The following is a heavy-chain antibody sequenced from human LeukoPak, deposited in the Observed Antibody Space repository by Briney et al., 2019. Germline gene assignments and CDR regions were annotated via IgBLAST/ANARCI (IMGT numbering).Heavy chain of an antibody. J-gene: IGHJ4*02. D-gene: IGHD1-26*01. CDR3: ARRSGNSYHFDY. Sequence: GESLKISCKGSGYSLTSDWIGWVRQMPGKGLEWMGIIFPHDSDTRYSPSFQGQVTISADNSISTAYLQWSSLKASDTAMYYCARRSGNSYHFDYWGQGTLVTVSS. CDR2: IFPHDSDT. V-gene: IGHV5-51*01. CDR1: GYSLTSDW.